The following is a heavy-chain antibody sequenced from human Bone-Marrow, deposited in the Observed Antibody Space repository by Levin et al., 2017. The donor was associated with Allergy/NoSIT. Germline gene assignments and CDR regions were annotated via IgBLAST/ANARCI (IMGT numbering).Heavy chain of an antibody. D-gene: IGHD6-19*01. CDR3: ARDPIEVAGLSFGY. J-gene: IGHJ4*02. CDR1: GFTFSDYY. Sequence: GESLKISCQASGFTFSDYYIHWMRQAPGQGLEWVGWIKSNSGATKYSQRFQGRVTMSRDTSVTSVYLELSSLNSDDTAVYYCARDPIEVAGLSFGYWGQGTLVTVSS. V-gene: IGHV1-2*02. CDR2: IKSNSGAT.